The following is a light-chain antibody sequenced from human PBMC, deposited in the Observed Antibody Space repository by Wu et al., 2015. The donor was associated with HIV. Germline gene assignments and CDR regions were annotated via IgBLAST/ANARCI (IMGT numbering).Light chain of an antibody. CDR3: QKYSSVPWT. CDR2: ATS. J-gene: IGKJ1*01. Sequence: DIQMTQSPSSLSASVGDRVTITCRAGQGIGNSLAWYQQKPGKVPHLLISATSTLQSGVPSRFSGSGYGTDFTLAISSLQPEDVATYYCQKYSSVPWTFGQGTKVEIK. CDR1: QGIGNS. V-gene: IGKV1-27*01.